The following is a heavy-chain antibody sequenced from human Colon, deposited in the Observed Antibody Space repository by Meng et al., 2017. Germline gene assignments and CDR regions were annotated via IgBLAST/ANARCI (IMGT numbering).Heavy chain of an antibody. CDR3: ARWLVASIDAFDI. CDR2: IYYSGST. J-gene: IGHJ3*02. V-gene: IGHV4-39*07. CDR1: GGSISSSSYY. D-gene: IGHD2-15*01. Sequence: SETLSLTCTVSGGSISSSSYYWGWIRQPPGKGLEWIGSIYYSGSTYYNPSLKSRVTISVDTSKNQFSLKLSSVTAADTAVYYCARWLVASIDAFDIWGHGTMVTVSS.